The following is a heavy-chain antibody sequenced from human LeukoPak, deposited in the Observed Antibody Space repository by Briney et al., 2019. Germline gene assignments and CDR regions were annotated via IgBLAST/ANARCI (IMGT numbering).Heavy chain of an antibody. CDR1: GVSINNYY. V-gene: IGHV4-59*01. Sequence: SETLSLTCSVSGVSINNYYWSWIREPPGRGLEWIGYVYYSGSTNYNPSLKSRVTISVDTSKNQFSLKLSSVTAADTAVYYCARDQDWFDPWGQGTLVTVSS. CDR3: ARDQDWFDP. CDR2: VYYSGST. J-gene: IGHJ5*02.